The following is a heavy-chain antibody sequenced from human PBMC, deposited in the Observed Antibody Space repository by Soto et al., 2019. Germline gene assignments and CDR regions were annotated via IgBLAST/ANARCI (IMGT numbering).Heavy chain of an antibody. Sequence: VASLKVSCKASAGTFSSYAISWVRQAPGQGLEWMGGIIPIFGTANYAQKFQGRVTITADESTSTAYMELSSLRSEDTAVYYCARGHQTYFDYWGQGTLVTVSS. CDR2: IIPIFGTA. D-gene: IGHD2-2*01. V-gene: IGHV1-69*13. CDR3: ARGHQTYFDY. CDR1: AGTFSSYA. J-gene: IGHJ4*02.